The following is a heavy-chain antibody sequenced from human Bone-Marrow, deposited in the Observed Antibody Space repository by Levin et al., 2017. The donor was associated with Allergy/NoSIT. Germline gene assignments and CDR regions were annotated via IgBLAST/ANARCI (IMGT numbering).Heavy chain of an antibody. CDR1: GYSFTSYW. CDR3: ARHFGCSGGSCYSGSKY. J-gene: IGHJ4*02. Sequence: GGSLRLSCKGSGYSFTSYWISWVRQMPGKGLEWMGRIDPSDSYTNYSPSFQGHVTISADKSISTAYLQWSSLKASDTAMYYCARHFGCSGGSCYSGSKYWGQGTLVTVST. D-gene: IGHD2-15*01. CDR2: IDPSDSYT. V-gene: IGHV5-10-1*01.